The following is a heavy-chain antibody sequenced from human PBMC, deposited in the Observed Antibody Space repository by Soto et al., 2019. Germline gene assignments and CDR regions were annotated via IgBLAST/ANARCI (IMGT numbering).Heavy chain of an antibody. D-gene: IGHD3-10*01. CDR1: GGSFSGYY. CDR2: INHSGST. V-gene: IGHV4-34*01. Sequence: SETLSLTCAVYGGSFSGYYWSWIRQPPGKGLEWIGEINHSGSTNYNPSLKSRVTISVDTSKNQFSLKLSSVTAADTAVYYCASLYYYGSGSYYNPLDYWGQGTLVT. J-gene: IGHJ4*02. CDR3: ASLYYYGSGSYYNPLDY.